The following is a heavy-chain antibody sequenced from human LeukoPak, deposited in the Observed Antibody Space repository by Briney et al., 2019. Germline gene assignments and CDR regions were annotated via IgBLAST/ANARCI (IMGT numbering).Heavy chain of an antibody. Sequence: SETLSLTCTVPGGSIITYYWSWIRQPPGRGLEWIGYIYYSGITDYSPSLKGRVTISIDTSKKQFSLKLSSVTAADTAVYYCARWEASRVAFDIWGQGTLVTVSS. V-gene: IGHV4-59*01. CDR3: ARWEASRVAFDI. J-gene: IGHJ3*02. CDR1: GGSIITYY. CDR2: IYYSGIT. D-gene: IGHD1-26*01.